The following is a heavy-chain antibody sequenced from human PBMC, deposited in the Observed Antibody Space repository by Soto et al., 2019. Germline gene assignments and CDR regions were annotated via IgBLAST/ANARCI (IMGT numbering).Heavy chain of an antibody. CDR3: ARTLDYGHMDV. D-gene: IGHD3-16*01. CDR1: GASVRDQY. J-gene: IGHJ6*03. V-gene: IGHV4-59*02. Sequence: QVQLQESGPRLVNPSETLSLTCTVSGASVRDQYWTWIRQPQGKRLEFIGYIFSVVRTKYNPSLESRVTISVDTSKNQFSLRLTSVAATDTAVYYCARTLDYGHMDVWGKGTTVTVSS. CDR2: IFSVVRT.